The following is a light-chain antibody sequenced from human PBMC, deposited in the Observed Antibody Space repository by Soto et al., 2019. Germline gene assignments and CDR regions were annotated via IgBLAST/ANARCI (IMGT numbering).Light chain of an antibody. V-gene: IGLV2-11*01. J-gene: IGLJ1*01. CDR3: CSYAGSYGDV. CDR1: SSEVGGYNY. Sequence: QSALTQPRSVSGSPGQSVTISCTGTSSEVGGYNYVSWYQHHPGNAPKLMIYDVSKRPSGVPDRFSGSKSGNTASLTISGLQAEDEADYYCCSYAGSYGDVFGTGTKVTVL. CDR2: DVS.